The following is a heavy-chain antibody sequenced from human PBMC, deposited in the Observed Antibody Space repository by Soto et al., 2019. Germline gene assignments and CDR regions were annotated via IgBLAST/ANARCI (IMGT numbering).Heavy chain of an antibody. V-gene: IGHV1-18*01. J-gene: IGHJ3*02. D-gene: IGHD1-26*01. Sequence: ASVKVSCKASGYTFTSYGISWVRQAPGQGLEWMGWISAYNGNTNYAQKLQGRVTMTTDTSTSTAYMGLRSLRSDETAVYYCAREKYSGSYFDAFDIWGQGTMVTVSS. CDR3: AREKYSGSYFDAFDI. CDR2: ISAYNGNT. CDR1: GYTFTSYG.